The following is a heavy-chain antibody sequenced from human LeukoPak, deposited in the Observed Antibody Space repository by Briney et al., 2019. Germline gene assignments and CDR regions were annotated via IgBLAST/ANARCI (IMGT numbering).Heavy chain of an antibody. D-gene: IGHD3-22*01. Sequence: SETLSLTCAVSGGSINTSNWWSWVRQPPGKGLEWIGEIFHSGSTNYNLSLKSRVTISVDKSKNQFSLKLSSVTAADTAVYYCARTTYYYDSSGYFWFDPWGQGTLVTVSS. V-gene: IGHV4-4*02. CDR3: ARTTYYYDSSGYFWFDP. J-gene: IGHJ5*02. CDR1: GGSINTSNW. CDR2: IFHSGST.